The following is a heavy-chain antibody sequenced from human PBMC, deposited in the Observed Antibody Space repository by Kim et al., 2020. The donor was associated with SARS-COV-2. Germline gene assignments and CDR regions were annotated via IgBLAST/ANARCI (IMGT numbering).Heavy chain of an antibody. CDR3: AKDYYDSSGSTYYYGMDV. Sequence: GGSLRLSCAASGFTFSSYAMSWVRQAPGKGLEWVSAISGSGGSTYYADSVKGRFTISRDNSKNTLYLQMNSLRAEDTAVYYCAKDYYDSSGSTYYYGMDVWGQGTTVTVSS. CDR1: GFTFSSYA. D-gene: IGHD3-22*01. J-gene: IGHJ6*02. CDR2: ISGSGGST. V-gene: IGHV3-23*01.